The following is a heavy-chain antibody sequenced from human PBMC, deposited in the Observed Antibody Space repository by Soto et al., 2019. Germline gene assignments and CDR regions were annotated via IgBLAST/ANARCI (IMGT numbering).Heavy chain of an antibody. Sequence: SETLSLTCAVYGGSFSGYYWSWIRQPPGKGLEWIGNINHSGSTNYNPSLKSRVTISVDTSKNQFSLKLSSVTAADTAVYYCARHKRYYYDSSGYDYWGQGTLVTVSS. CDR1: GGSFSGYY. J-gene: IGHJ4*02. D-gene: IGHD3-22*01. V-gene: IGHV4-34*01. CDR3: ARHKRYYYDSSGYDY. CDR2: INHSGST.